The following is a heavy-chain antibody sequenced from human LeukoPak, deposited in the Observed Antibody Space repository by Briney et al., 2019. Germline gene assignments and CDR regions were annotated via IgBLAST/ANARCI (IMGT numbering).Heavy chain of an antibody. D-gene: IGHD1-14*01. V-gene: IGHV4-59*01. CDR2: IYYSGST. CDR3: VRVGRSLHSNPDF. Sequence: SETLSLTCTVSGGSISSNYWSWVRQAPGKGLEWIGDIYYSGSTNYNPSLERRGTISVDTSKNKCSLSLNFVTGADTAVDYRVRVGRSLHSNPDFWGLGTLVTVSS. J-gene: IGHJ4*02. CDR1: GGSISSNY.